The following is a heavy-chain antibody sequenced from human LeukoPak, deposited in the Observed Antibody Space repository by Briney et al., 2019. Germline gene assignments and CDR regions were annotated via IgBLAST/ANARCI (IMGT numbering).Heavy chain of an antibody. CDR1: GFTFSSHW. J-gene: IGHJ4*02. Sequence: PGGSLRLSCAASGFTFSSHWMSWVRQAPGKGLEWVANIKQDGSEKYYVDSVKGRLTISRDNAKNSLYLQMNSLRAEDTAVYYCARGSYIYGYVFDYWGQGTLVTVSS. CDR3: ARGSYIYGYVFDY. D-gene: IGHD5-18*01. CDR2: IKQDGSEK. V-gene: IGHV3-7*01.